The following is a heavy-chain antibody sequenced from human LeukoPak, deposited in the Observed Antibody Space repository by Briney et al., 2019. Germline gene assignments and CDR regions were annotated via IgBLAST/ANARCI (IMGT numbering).Heavy chain of an antibody. CDR2: ICYDGGNK. J-gene: IGHJ4*02. D-gene: IGHD3-10*01. Sequence: PGGSLRLSCAASGFAFSSYGMHWVRQAPGKGLEWVAVICYDGGNKYYADFVKGGFTISRDNSKNRLSVQMNSRRAEETAVYYCARDYRGSGSYYNEAYDYWGQGTLVTVSS. CDR1: GFAFSSYG. V-gene: IGHV3-33*01. CDR3: ARDYRGSGSYYNEAYDY.